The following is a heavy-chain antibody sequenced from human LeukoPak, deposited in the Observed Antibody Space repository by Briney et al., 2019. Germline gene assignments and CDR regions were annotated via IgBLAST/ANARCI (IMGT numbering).Heavy chain of an antibody. J-gene: IGHJ4*02. CDR1: GFTFSSYS. D-gene: IGHD1-14*01. CDR3: ARDLTLTLFDY. Sequence: GGSLRLSCAASGFTFSSYSMNWVRQAPGKGLEWVSYISSSSSTIYYADSVKGRFTISRGNAKNSLYLQMNSLRAEDTAVYYCARDLTLTLFDYWGQGTLVTVSS. CDR2: ISSSSSTI. V-gene: IGHV3-48*04.